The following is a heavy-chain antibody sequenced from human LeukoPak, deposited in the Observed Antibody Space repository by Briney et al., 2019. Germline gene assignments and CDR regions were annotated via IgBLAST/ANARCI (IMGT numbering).Heavy chain of an antibody. J-gene: IGHJ4*02. CDR1: GGSISNYY. CDR2: IYYSGST. D-gene: IGHD1-7*01. V-gene: IGHV4-59*01. Sequence: SETLSLTCTVSGGSISNYYWSWIRQPPGKGLEWLGYIYYSGSTNYNPSLKSRVTISVDTSKNQFSLKLSSVTAADTAVYYCARDSVGLELESGEDYWGQGTLVTVSS. CDR3: ARDSVGLELESGEDY.